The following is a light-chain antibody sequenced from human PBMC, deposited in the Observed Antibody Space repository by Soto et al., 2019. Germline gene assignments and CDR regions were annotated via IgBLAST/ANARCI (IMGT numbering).Light chain of an antibody. J-gene: IGKJ1*01. Sequence: DIQMTQSPSTRSGSGVDRVSITGRASQSISSWLAWYHQKPVKAAKLLMYKASSSESGGPSRCSGSGGGREFTLTISSRQHDDFAAYYCQQYNSYSPWAFGQGTKV. V-gene: IGKV1-5*03. CDR1: QSISSW. CDR3: QQYNSYSPWA. CDR2: KAS.